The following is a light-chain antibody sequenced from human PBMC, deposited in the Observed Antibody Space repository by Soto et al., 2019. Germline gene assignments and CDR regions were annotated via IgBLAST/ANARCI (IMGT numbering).Light chain of an antibody. J-gene: IGKJ4*01. CDR1: QSVRSN. V-gene: IGKV3-15*01. CDR2: VAS. Sequence: EIVMTQSPATLSVSPGERATLSCRASQSVRSNLAWYQQKPDQTPKLLIYVASTRATGIPARFSGSGSGTEFTLTISSLQSEDVAVYYCQQYNVWPLTFGGGTKVEFK. CDR3: QQYNVWPLT.